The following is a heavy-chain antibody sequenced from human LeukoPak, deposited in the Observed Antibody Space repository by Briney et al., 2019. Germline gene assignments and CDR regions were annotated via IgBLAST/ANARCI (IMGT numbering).Heavy chain of an antibody. V-gene: IGHV1-69*13. Sequence: GASVKVSCKASGGSISSWVISWVRQAPGQGLEWMGGIIPIFETSNYSQKFQGRVTISADESTNTVYMELSSLRSEDTAIYYCAKWSGSRSYLVPLDVWGQGTTVTISS. CDR3: AKWSGSRSYLVPLDV. J-gene: IGHJ6*02. D-gene: IGHD3-10*01. CDR2: IIPIFETS. CDR1: GGSISSWV.